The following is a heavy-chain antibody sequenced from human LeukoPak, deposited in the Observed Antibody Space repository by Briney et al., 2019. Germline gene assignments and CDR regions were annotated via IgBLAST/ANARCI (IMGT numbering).Heavy chain of an antibody. CDR2: ISYDGSNK. J-gene: IGHJ6*02. D-gene: IGHD2-2*01. CDR3: YYYYGMDV. V-gene: IGHV3-30*03. CDR1: GFTFSSYG. Sequence: GGSLRLSCVASGFTFSSYGMHWVRQAPGKGLEWVAVISYDGSNKYYADSVKGRFTISRDNSEDTAVYYCAKDPYCSSTSCPPYYYYGMDVWGQGTTVTVSS.